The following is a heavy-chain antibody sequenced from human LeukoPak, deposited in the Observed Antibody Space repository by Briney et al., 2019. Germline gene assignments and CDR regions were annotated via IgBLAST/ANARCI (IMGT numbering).Heavy chain of an antibody. Sequence: SETLSLTCTVSGGSISSSSYYWGWIRQPPGKGLEWIGSIYYSGSTYYNPSLKSRVTISVDTSKNQFSLKLSSVTAADTAVYYCARAVEQLVRGYYYYYYYMDVWGKGTTVTVSS. J-gene: IGHJ6*03. D-gene: IGHD6-13*01. CDR1: GGSISSSSYY. CDR2: IYYSGST. V-gene: IGHV4-39*07. CDR3: ARAVEQLVRGYYYYYYYMDV.